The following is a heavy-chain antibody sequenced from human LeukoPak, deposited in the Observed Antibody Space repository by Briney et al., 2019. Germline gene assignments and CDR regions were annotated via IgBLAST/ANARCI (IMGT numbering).Heavy chain of an antibody. D-gene: IGHD4-23*01. CDR1: GFTFSGYW. CDR2: IDSDGSRT. J-gene: IGHJ4*02. CDR3: ARTYGGFDY. V-gene: IGHV3-74*01. Sequence: GGSLRLSCAASGFTFSGYWMHWVRQAPGKGLVWVSRIDSDGSRTTYAHSVKGRFTISRDNAKNTLYLQMNSLRAEDTAVYYCARTYGGFDYWGQGTLVTVSS.